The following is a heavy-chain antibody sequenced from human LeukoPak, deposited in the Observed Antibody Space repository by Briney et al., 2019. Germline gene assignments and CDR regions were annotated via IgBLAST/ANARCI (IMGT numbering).Heavy chain of an antibody. CDR2: INAGNGNT. D-gene: IGHD2/OR15-2a*01. V-gene: IGHV1-3*01. J-gene: IGHJ5*02. Sequence: ASVKVSCKASGYTFISYAMHWVRQAPGQRLEWMGWINAGNGNTKYSQKFQGRVTITRDTSASTAYMELSSLRSEDTAVYYCARAPDLTMPRSNWFDPWGQGTLVTVSS. CDR1: GYTFISYA. CDR3: ARAPDLTMPRSNWFDP.